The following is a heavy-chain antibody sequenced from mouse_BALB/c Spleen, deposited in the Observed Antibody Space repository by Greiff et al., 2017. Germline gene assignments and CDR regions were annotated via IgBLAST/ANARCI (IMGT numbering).Heavy chain of an antibody. CDR1: GFTSSSYG. D-gene: IGHD1-1*01. CDR2: ISSGGSYT. Sequence: DVQLVESGGDLVKPGGSLKLSCAASGFTSSSYGMSWVRQTPDKRLEWVATISSGGSYTYYPDSVKGRFTISRDNAKNTLYLQMSSLKSEDTAMYYCARQGYGSSFDYWGQGTTLTVSS. V-gene: IGHV5-6*01. CDR3: ARQGYGSSFDY. J-gene: IGHJ2*01.